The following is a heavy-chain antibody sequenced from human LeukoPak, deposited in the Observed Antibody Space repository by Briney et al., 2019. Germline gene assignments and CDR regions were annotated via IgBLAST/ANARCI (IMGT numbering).Heavy chain of an antibody. D-gene: IGHD3-10*01. CDR3: ARDNYGFDY. CDR1: GFTFSSYA. CDR2: ISTSGTT. J-gene: IGHJ4*02. Sequence: GGSLRLSCAASGFTFSSYAMSWVRQAPGKGLEWVSVISTSGTTYYPDSMKGRFTISRDNSKNTLYLQMNSLRAEDTAVYYCARDNYGFDYWGQGTLVTVSS. V-gene: IGHV3-23*01.